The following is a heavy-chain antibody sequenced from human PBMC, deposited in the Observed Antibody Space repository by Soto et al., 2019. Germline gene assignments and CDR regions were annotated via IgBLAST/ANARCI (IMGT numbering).Heavy chain of an antibody. CDR2: NSSSGRRT. V-gene: IGHV3-23*01. Sequence: PGGSLRLSCAASGFTFSSYAMSWARQAPGKGLEWVSDNSSSGRRTSYADSVKGRFTISRDKSKKTLYLQIKRLRAEDTAVYYCAESLGRFLEWLPCDYWGQGTMVTVSS. D-gene: IGHD3-3*01. J-gene: IGHJ4*02. CDR1: GFTFSSYA. CDR3: AESLGRFLEWLPCDY.